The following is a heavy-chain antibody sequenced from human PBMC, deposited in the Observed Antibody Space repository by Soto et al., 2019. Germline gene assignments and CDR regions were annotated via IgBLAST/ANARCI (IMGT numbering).Heavy chain of an antibody. CDR3: ARHSPMEPLESSGWYCYYYYYGMDV. J-gene: IGHJ6*02. V-gene: IGHV5-51*01. CDR2: IYPGDSDT. CDR1: GYSFTSYW. Sequence: GESLKISCKGSGYSFTSYWIGWVRQMPGKGLEWMGIIYPGDSDTRYSPSFQGQVTISADKSISTAYLQWSSLKASDTAMYYCARHSPMEPLESSGWYCYYYYYGMDVWGQGTTVTVS. D-gene: IGHD6-19*01.